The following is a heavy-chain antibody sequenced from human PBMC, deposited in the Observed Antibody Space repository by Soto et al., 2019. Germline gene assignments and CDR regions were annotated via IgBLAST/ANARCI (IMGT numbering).Heavy chain of an antibody. J-gene: IGHJ6*02. D-gene: IGHD3-3*01. CDR3: ARIWRPYYYYGMDV. CDR1: VLSLSNARMG. Sequence: QVTLRESGPVLVKPTEPLTLTCTVSVLSLSNARMGLSWIRQPPGKAREWLAHIFSNDEKSYSTALESRITSSKDTTKSPGVRTMTNMDPLDTATSSCARIWRPYYYYGMDVWGQGTTVTVSS. V-gene: IGHV2-26*01. CDR2: IFSNDEK.